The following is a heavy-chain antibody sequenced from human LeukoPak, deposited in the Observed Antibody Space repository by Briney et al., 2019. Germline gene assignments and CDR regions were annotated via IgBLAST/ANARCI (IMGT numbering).Heavy chain of an antibody. CDR1: GYSLTGLS. Sequence: ASAKVSCKVSGYSLTGLSKYWVRQAPGKGLEWMGGLDLEGGETIYAQKFEGRVTMTEDTSTDTVYMELRSLQSDDTAVYYCAMGDPYQLLEEWGQGTLVTVSS. CDR2: LDLEGGET. CDR3: AMGDPYQLLEE. J-gene: IGHJ4*02. V-gene: IGHV1-24*01. D-gene: IGHD2-2*01.